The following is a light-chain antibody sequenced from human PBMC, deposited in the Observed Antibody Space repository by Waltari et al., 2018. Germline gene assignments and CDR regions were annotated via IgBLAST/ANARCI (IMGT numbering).Light chain of an antibody. CDR2: QTS. V-gene: IGKV1-5*03. CDR1: QSISRW. Sequence: DIQMTQSPSTLSASVVDRVTSTCRASQSISRWLAWHQQRPGKAPQLIMYQTSILQSGVPSRFSGSGFGTEFTLTISSLQPDDFATYYCQQYEGYSTFGQGTKLEI. J-gene: IGKJ2*01. CDR3: QQYEGYST.